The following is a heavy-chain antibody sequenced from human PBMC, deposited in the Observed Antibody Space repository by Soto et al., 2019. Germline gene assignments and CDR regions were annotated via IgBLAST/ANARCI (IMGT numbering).Heavy chain of an antibody. CDR2: ISYSGNT. Sequence: QVQLQGSGPGLVKPSQTLSLTCANTGGSITSGAYFWTWIRQLPGKGLEWIGHISYSGNTDYNPSLKSRVTLSRDTSKNQFSLTLSAVTAADTAVYYCARGKLPLAMFFYYWGQGTLVTVSS. V-gene: IGHV4-31*11. D-gene: IGHD2-15*01. J-gene: IGHJ4*02. CDR3: ARGKLPLAMFFYY. CDR1: GGSITSGAYF.